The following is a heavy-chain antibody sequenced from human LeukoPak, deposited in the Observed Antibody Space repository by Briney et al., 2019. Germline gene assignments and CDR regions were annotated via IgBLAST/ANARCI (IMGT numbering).Heavy chain of an antibody. CDR1: GFSLSTSGVG. D-gene: IGHD3-22*01. J-gene: IGHJ3*02. CDR2: IYWDDDK. Sequence: SGPTLVKPTQTLTLTCTFSGFSLSTSGVGVGWIRQPPGKALEWLALIYWDDDKRYSPSLKSRLTITKDTSKNQVVLTMTNMDPVDTATYYCAHNNYYDSSGIFAFDIWGQGTMVTVSS. CDR3: AHNNYYDSSGIFAFDI. V-gene: IGHV2-5*02.